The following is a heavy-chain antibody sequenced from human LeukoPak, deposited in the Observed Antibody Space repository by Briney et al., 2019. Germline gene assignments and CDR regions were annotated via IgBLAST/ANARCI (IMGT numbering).Heavy chain of an antibody. CDR1: GGSISSSSYY. CDR3: ATLPTYYYGSGSRGYFDY. CDR2: IYYSDST. J-gene: IGHJ4*02. D-gene: IGHD3-10*01. V-gene: IGHV4-39*01. Sequence: SQSLSLTCTVSGGSISSSSYYWGWTRQPPGRGLEWIGSIYYSDSTYYNPSIKSRVTISVDTSKNQFSLKLRSVTAADTAVYYCATLPTYYYGSGSRGYFDYWGQGTLVTVSS.